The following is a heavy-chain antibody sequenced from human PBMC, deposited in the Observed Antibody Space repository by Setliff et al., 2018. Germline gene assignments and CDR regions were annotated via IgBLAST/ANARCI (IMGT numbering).Heavy chain of an antibody. V-gene: IGHV1-46*01. D-gene: IGHD4-4*01. CDR2: INPSGGST. CDR1: GYTFTTYA. CDR3: ARALLPIYDYSNYEEENYAFDI. Sequence: ASVKVSCKASGYTFTTYAMNWVRQAPGQGLEWMGIINPSGGSTSYAQKFQGRVTITRDTSASTAYMELSSLRSEDTAVYYCARALLPIYDYSNYEEENYAFDIWGQGTMVTVSS. J-gene: IGHJ3*02.